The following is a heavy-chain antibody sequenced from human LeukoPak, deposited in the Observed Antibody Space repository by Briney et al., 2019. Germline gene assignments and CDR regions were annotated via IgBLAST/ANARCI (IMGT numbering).Heavy chain of an antibody. D-gene: IGHD2-15*01. CDR2: ISAYNGNT. Sequence: ASVKVSCKASGYTFTSYGIGWVRQAPGQGLEWMGWISAYNGNTNYAQKLQGRVTMTTDTSTSTAYMELRSLRSDDTAVYYCATVLPTRCSGGSCNWFDPWGQGTLVTVSS. J-gene: IGHJ5*02. V-gene: IGHV1-18*01. CDR3: ATVLPTRCSGGSCNWFDP. CDR1: GYTFTSYG.